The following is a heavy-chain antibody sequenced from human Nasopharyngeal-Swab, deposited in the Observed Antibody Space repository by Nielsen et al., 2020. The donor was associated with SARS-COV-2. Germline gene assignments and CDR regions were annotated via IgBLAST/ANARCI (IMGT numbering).Heavy chain of an antibody. D-gene: IGHD5-24*01. CDR2: INPNSGAT. J-gene: IGHJ4*02. Sequence: ASVQVSCKASGYTLTEYYMHWVRQAPAQGLEWMGWINPNSGATNYAQNFQGRVTMTRDTSVSIGYMELSRLTSDDTAVYYCARTLSREGYNSRFDFWGQGTLVTVSS. CDR1: GYTLTEYY. CDR3: ARTLSREGYNSRFDF. V-gene: IGHV1-2*02.